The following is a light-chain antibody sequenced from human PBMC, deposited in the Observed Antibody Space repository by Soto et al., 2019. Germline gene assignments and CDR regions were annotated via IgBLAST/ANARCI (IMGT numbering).Light chain of an antibody. Sequence: QSALTQPASVSGSPGPSITISCTGTSSDVGSYNLVSWYQQHPGKAPKLMIYEGSKRPSGVSNRFSGSKSGNTASLTISGLQAEDEADYYCCSYAGSSTPALFGGGTKLTVL. CDR1: SSDVGSYNL. CDR2: EGS. J-gene: IGLJ2*01. V-gene: IGLV2-23*01. CDR3: CSYAGSSTPAL.